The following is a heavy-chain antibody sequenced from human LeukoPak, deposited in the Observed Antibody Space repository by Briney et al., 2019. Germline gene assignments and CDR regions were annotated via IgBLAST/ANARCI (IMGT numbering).Heavy chain of an antibody. CDR1: GFTFSSYA. V-gene: IGHV3-23*01. J-gene: IGHJ4*02. Sequence: GGSLRLSCAASGFTFSSYAMSWVRQAPGKGLEWVSAISSSGGSTYYADSVKGRFTISRDNSKNTLYLQMNSLRAEDTAVYYCAKGITIFGVVIPFDYWGQGTLVTVSS. D-gene: IGHD3-3*01. CDR2: ISSSGGST. CDR3: AKGITIFGVVIPFDY.